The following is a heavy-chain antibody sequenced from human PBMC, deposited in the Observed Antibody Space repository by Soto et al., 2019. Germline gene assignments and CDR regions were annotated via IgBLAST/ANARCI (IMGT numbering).Heavy chain of an antibody. CDR1: GGTFSSYT. V-gene: IGHV1-69*02. CDR3: VRAPTRYCSGGSCYYFDY. CDR2: IIPILGIA. D-gene: IGHD2-15*01. J-gene: IGHJ4*02. Sequence: EASVKVSCKASGGTFSSYTISWVRQAPGQGLEWMGRIIPILGIANYAQKFQGRVTITADKSTSTAYMELSSLRSEDTAVYYCVRAPTRYCSGGSCYYFDYWGQGSLVTVSS.